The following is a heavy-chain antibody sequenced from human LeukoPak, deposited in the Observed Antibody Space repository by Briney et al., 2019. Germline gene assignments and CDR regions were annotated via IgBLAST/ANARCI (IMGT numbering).Heavy chain of an antibody. CDR3: ARDRSPKANWFDP. J-gene: IGHJ5*02. V-gene: IGHV1-2*02. CDR1: GYTFTGYY. Sequence: GASVKVSFKASGYTFTGYYIHWVRQAPGQGLEWMGWISPNNGGTNYAQKFQGRVTMTRDTSISTAYMELSSLRSDDTAVYYCARDRSPKANWFDPWGQGTLVTVSS. CDR2: ISPNNGGT.